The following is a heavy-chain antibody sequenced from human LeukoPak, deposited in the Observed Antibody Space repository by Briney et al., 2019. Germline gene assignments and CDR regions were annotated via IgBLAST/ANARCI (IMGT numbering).Heavy chain of an antibody. CDR2: MNPNSGNT. D-gene: IGHD1-7*01. J-gene: IGHJ3*02. V-gene: IGHV1-8*03. CDR1: GYTFTSYD. Sequence: ASVKVSCKASGYTFTSYDINWVRQATGPGLEWMGWMNPNSGNTGYAQKFQGRVTITRNTSISTAYMELSSLRSEDTAVYYCARVPPRLELRGAFDIWGQGTMVTVSS. CDR3: ARVPPRLELRGAFDI.